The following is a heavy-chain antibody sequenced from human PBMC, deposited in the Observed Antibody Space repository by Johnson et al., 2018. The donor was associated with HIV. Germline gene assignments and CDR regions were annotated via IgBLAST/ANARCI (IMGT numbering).Heavy chain of an antibody. D-gene: IGHD3-9*01. Sequence: QVQLVESGGGVVQPGRSLRLSCAASGFTFSSYGMHWVRQAPGKGLEWVAVISYDGSNKYYADSVKGRFTISRDNSKTTLYLQMNSLRAEDTAVYYCASVYYDILTGYYYDALDIWGRGTMVTVSS. J-gene: IGHJ3*02. CDR2: ISYDGSNK. CDR3: ASVYYDILTGYYYDALDI. V-gene: IGHV3-30*03. CDR1: GFTFSSYG.